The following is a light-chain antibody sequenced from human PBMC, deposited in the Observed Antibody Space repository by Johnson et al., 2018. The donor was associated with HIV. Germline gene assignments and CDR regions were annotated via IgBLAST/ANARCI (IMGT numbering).Light chain of an antibody. J-gene: IGLJ1*01. V-gene: IGLV1-51*01. Sequence: QSVLTQPPSVSAAPGQKVTISCSGSSSNIGNNYVSWYQQLPGTAPKLLIYDNNKRPSGIPDRFSGSKSGTSATLGITGLQTWDEADYYCGTWDSSLSAGLYGFGTGTKVTVL. CDR1: SSNIGNNY. CDR2: DNN. CDR3: GTWDSSLSAGLYG.